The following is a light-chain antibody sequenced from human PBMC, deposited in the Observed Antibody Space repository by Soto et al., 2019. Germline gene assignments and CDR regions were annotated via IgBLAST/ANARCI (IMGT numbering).Light chain of an antibody. J-gene: IGLJ3*02. CDR2: EVS. V-gene: IGLV2-23*02. CDR3: CSYSSSSTFLV. Sequence: QSALTQPASVSGSPGQSITISCTGTSSDVGDYNVVSWYQQHPGKAPKLVIHEVSKRPSGVSNRFSGSKSGNTASLTISGPQAEDEAEYFCCSYSSSSTFLVFGGGTKVTVL. CDR1: SSDVGDYNV.